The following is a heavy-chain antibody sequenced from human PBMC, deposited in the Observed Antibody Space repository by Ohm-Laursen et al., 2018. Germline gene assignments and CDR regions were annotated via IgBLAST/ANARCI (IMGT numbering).Heavy chain of an antibody. V-gene: IGHV4-59*08. CDR2: IYYSGST. J-gene: IGHJ6*02. Sequence: GTLSLTCTVSGGSISSYYWSWIRQPPGKGLEWIGYIYYSGSTNYNPSLKSRVTISVDTSKNQFSLKLSSVTAADTAVYYCAGYCSSTSCHAGLGYYGMDVWGQGTTVTVSS. D-gene: IGHD2-2*01. CDR3: AGYCSSTSCHAGLGYYGMDV. CDR1: GGSISSYY.